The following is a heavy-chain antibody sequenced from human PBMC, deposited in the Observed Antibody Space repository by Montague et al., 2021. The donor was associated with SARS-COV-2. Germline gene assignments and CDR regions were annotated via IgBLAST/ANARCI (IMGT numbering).Heavy chain of an antibody. Sequence: PALVTPTQTLTLTCTFSGFSLSTSGVGVGWIRQPPGKALEWLALIYWDDDKRYSPSLKSRLTITKDTSKNQVVLTMTNMDPVDTATYYCAHRRGLLLSDAFDIWGQGTMVTVSS. CDR3: AHRRGLLLSDAFDI. J-gene: IGHJ3*02. CDR1: GFSLSTSGVG. CDR2: IYWDDDK. D-gene: IGHD1-26*01. V-gene: IGHV2-5*02.